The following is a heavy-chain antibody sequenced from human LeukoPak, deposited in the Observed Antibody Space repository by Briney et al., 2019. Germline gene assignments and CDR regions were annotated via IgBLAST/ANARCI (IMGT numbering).Heavy chain of an antibody. Sequence: PSRTLSLTCAISGDSVSSNSAAWNWLRQSSSGGLEGLGKTYYRSKWNNEYAVSVKGRMTISPDTSENQFSLHLDSVTPEDTAVYFCARGFRKDFLSGYYVFDFWGQGTRVTVSS. CDR1: GDSVSSNSAA. CDR3: ARGFRKDFLSGYYVFDF. J-gene: IGHJ4*02. CDR2: TYYRSKWNN. D-gene: IGHD3-3*01. V-gene: IGHV6-1*01.